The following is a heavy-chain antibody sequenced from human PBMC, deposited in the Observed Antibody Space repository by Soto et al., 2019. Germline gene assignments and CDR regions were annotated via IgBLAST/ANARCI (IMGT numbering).Heavy chain of an antibody. Sequence: QLQLQESGPGLVKPSETLSLTCTVSGGSISSSSYYWGWIRQPPGKGLEWIGSIYYSGSTYYNPSLKSRVTISVDTSKNQFSLKLSSVTAADTAVYYCARGGTEQWLVQGYWGQGTLVTVSS. V-gene: IGHV4-39*01. CDR3: ARGGTEQWLVQGY. D-gene: IGHD6-19*01. J-gene: IGHJ4*02. CDR1: GGSISSSSYY. CDR2: IYYSGST.